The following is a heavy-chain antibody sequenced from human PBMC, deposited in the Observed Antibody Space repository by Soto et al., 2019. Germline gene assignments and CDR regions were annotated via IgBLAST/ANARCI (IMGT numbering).Heavy chain of an antibody. CDR1: GFTFSSIA. D-gene: IGHD6-13*01. V-gene: IGHV3-23*01. J-gene: IGHJ6*03. Sequence: EVQLLESGGDLVQPGGSLRLSCAASGFTFSSIAMTWVRQAPGKGLEWVSAISGSGARTYDADSVKGRFTISRDNPKNTGQLQMNSLRADDTAVYYCVKGRGSSWQHYYMDVWGRGTTVTVSS. CDR3: VKGRGSSWQHYYMDV. CDR2: ISGSGART.